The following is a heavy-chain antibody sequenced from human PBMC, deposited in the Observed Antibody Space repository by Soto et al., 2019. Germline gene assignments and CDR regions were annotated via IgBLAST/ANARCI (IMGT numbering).Heavy chain of an antibody. V-gene: IGHV1-18*01. CDR2: ISAYNGNT. J-gene: IGHJ4*02. CDR1: GYTFTSYG. CDR3: AREAAAGTLAY. D-gene: IGHD6-13*01. Sequence: QVQLVQSGAEVKKPGASVKVSCKASGYTFTSYGISWVRQAPGQGLEWMGWISAYNGNTNHAQNPQGRVSVTTDTSTSTAYMELRSLRSDDTAVYYCAREAAAGTLAYWGQGTLVTVSS.